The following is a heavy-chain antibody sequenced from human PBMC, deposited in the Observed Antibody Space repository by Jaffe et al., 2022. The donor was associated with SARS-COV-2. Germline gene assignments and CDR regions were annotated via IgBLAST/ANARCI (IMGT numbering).Heavy chain of an antibody. J-gene: IGHJ6*03. CDR1: GGSISSSSYY. Sequence: QLQLQESGPGLVKPSETLSLTCTVSGGSISSSSYYWGWIRQPPGKGLEWIGSIYYSGSTYYNPSLKSRVTISVDTSKNQFSLKLSSVTAADTAVYYCARHGPYYDSSGYYYYMDVWGKGTTVTVSS. CDR2: IYYSGST. D-gene: IGHD3-22*01. CDR3: ARHGPYYDSSGYYYYMDV. V-gene: IGHV4-39*01.